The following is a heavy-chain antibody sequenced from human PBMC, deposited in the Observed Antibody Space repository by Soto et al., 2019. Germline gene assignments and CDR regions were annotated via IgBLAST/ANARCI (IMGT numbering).Heavy chain of an antibody. CDR2: ISRSSTGI. Sequence: DVQLVESGGGLVQPGGSLRPSCAASGFTFSLDSMGWVRQGPGKGLEWVSYISRSSTGIHYADSVKGRFTISRDDATNSMHLQMNSLRDGDTAVYYCARAVTWGLDVWGQGTTVSISS. CDR3: ARAVTWGLDV. CDR1: GFTFSLDS. J-gene: IGHJ6*02. V-gene: IGHV3-48*02. D-gene: IGHD3-10*01.